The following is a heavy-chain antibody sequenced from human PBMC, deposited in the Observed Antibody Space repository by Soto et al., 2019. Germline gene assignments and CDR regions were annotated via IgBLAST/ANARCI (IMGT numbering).Heavy chain of an antibody. D-gene: IGHD3-10*01. CDR3: ARGAGMNYYGSGSYDDAFDV. V-gene: IGHV1-69*13. CDR2: IIPIFGTA. CDR1: GGTFSSYA. J-gene: IGHJ3*01. Sequence: GASVKVSCKASGGTFSSYAISWVRQAPGQGLEWMGGIIPIFGTANYAQKFQGRATITADESTSTAYMELSSLRSEDTAVYYCARGAGMNYYGSGSYDDAFDVWGQGTMVTVSS.